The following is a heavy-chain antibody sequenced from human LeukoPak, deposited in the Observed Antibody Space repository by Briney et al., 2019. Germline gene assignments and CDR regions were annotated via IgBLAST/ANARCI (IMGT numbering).Heavy chain of an antibody. CDR3: ARDVEYCSGGSCYAYDY. Sequence: PEGSLRLSCAASGFTVSSNYMSWVRQAPGKGLEWVSVIYSGGSTYYADSVKGRFTISRDTSKNTLYLQMNSLGAEDTAVYYCARDVEYCSGGSCYAYDYWGQGTLVTVSS. CDR1: GFTVSSNY. J-gene: IGHJ4*02. V-gene: IGHV3-53*01. D-gene: IGHD2-15*01. CDR2: IYSGGST.